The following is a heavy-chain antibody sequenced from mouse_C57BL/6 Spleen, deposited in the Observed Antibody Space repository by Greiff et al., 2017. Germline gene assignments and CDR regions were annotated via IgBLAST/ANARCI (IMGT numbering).Heavy chain of an antibody. CDR3: ARFASYWYFDV. CDR1: GYSITSGYY. Sequence: EVQLQQSGPGLVKPSQSLSLTCSVTGYSITSGYYWNWIRQFPGNKLEWMGYISYDGSNNYNPSLKNRISITRDTSKNQFFLKLNSVTTEDTATYYCARFASYWYFDVWGTGTTVTVSS. J-gene: IGHJ1*03. CDR2: ISYDGSN. V-gene: IGHV3-6*01.